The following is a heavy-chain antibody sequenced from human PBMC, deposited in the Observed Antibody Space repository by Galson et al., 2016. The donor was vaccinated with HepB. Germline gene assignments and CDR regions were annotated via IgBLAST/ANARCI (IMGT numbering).Heavy chain of an antibody. CDR3: ARVSGNAFDI. V-gene: IGHV4-31*03. Sequence: TPSLTCSVSAGSISSGGYYWSWIRQHPGKGLEWIGYINHSGTTYYNPSLSSRAAISVDTSKNQFSLEVSSVTAADTAVYYCARVSGNAFDIWGHGTMVTVSS. J-gene: IGHJ3*02. CDR2: INHSGTT. CDR1: AGSISSGGYY.